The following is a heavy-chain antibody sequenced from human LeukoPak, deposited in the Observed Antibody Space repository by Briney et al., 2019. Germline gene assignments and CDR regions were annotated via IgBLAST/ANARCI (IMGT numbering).Heavy chain of an antibody. J-gene: IGHJ4*02. D-gene: IGHD6-19*01. Sequence: GGSLRLSCAASGFTFSSYAMSWVRQAPGKGLEWVSAISGSGGSTYYADSVKGRFTISRDNSKNTLYLQMYSLRAEDTAVYYCAKDPGYSSGWPVFDYWGQGTLVTVSS. CDR3: AKDPGYSSGWPVFDY. V-gene: IGHV3-23*01. CDR2: ISGSGGST. CDR1: GFTFSSYA.